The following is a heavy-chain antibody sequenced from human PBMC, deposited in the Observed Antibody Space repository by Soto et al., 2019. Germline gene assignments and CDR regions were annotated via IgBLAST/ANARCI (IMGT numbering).Heavy chain of an antibody. CDR3: ARDVRGTYYSDY. CDR2: INTNTGGT. CDR1: GYTFASYY. J-gene: IGHJ4*02. V-gene: IGHV1-2*02. Sequence: QAQLVQSGAEVKKPGASVRVSCKASGYTFASYYLHWVRQAPGQGLEWMGWINTNTGGTTYAQKFQGRVTMPRDTSISTAYMELTRLTSDDTAVYYCARDVRGTYYSDYWGQGTLVTVSS. D-gene: IGHD1-26*01.